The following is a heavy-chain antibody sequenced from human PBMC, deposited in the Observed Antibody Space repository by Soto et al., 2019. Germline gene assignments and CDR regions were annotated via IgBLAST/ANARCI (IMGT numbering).Heavy chain of an antibody. D-gene: IGHD2-8*01. V-gene: IGHV6-1*01. Sequence: SPTGSLARVISGHSVSTNSAPWNWIRQSLSRGLEWLGRTYLRSKWYNEYAVYVKSRVAIMPDHSVHLLSLLLSSVTPEDMPLYFCARAAVSFDAFDLWGQGTVVAVSS. CDR1: GHSVSTNSAP. CDR3: ARAAVSFDAFDL. CDR2: TYLRSKWYN. J-gene: IGHJ3*01.